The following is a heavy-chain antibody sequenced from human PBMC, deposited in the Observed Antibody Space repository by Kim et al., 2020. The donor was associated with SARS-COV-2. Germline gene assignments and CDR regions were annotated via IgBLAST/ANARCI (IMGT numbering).Heavy chain of an antibody. D-gene: IGHD3-10*01. CDR1: GFNFNVFG. Sequence: GGSLRLSCVASGFNFNVFGMHWVRQAPGKGLEWVATIGHDGSFEAYADSVKGRFTISRDNSANAPYLQMNSLRGEDTSSYYCARDLGMGSYFDYWGQGTLVTVSS. CDR3: ARDLGMGSYFDY. CDR2: IGHDGSFE. V-gene: IGHV3-33*08. J-gene: IGHJ4*02.